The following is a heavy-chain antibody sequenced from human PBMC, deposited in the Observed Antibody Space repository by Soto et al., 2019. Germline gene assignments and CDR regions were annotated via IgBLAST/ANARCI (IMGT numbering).Heavy chain of an antibody. V-gene: IGHV3-30*18. CDR3: AKDRSETYARRTFDY. Sequence: PGGSLRLSCAASGFTFSSYGMHWVRQAPGKGLEWVAVISYDGSNKYYADSVKGRFTISRDNSKNTLYLQMNSLRAEDTAVYYCAKDRSETYARRTFDYWGQGTLVTVSS. J-gene: IGHJ4*02. CDR2: ISYDGSNK. D-gene: IGHD1-1*01. CDR1: GFTFSSYG.